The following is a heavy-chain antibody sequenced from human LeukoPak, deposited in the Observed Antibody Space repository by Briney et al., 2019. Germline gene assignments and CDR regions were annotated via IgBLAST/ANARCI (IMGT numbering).Heavy chain of an antibody. CDR1: GFTFSTYR. CDR2: IKQDGSEK. Sequence: GGSLRLSCAASGFTFSTYRMSWVRQAPGKGLEWVANIKQDGSEKHYVDSVKGRFTISRDNAKNSLYLQMSSLRAEDTAVYYCTRVEETATTAAIIRKYSYYYYYMDVWGKGTTVTISS. D-gene: IGHD4-11*01. CDR3: TRVEETATTAAIIRKYSYYYYYMDV. J-gene: IGHJ6*03. V-gene: IGHV3-7*01.